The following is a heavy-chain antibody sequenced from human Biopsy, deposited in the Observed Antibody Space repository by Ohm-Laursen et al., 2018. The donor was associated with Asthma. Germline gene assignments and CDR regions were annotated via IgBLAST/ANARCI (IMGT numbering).Heavy chain of an antibody. V-gene: IGHV4-39*02. CDR2: IYYSGRT. CDR1: GDAMSTSGSY. J-gene: IGHJ2*01. CDR3: ARAVSSSSYWYFDL. D-gene: IGHD6-6*01. Sequence: SDTLSLTCIVSGDAMSTSGSYWGWIRQSPGKGLEWIGSIYYSGRTYYNPSLKSRVTISVDTSKNHFSLKVTSVTAADTAVYYCARAVSSSSYWYFDLWGRGDLVTVSS.